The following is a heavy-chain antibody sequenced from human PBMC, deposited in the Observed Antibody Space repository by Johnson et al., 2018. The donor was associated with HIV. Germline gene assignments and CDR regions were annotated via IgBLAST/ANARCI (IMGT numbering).Heavy chain of an antibody. CDR3: AREWLYGFDI. CDR1: GFDFSSSW. Sequence: VQLVESGGGLVQPGGSLRLSCAASGFDFSSSWMHWVRQAPGKGLEWVSGINWNGDSTGYADSVKGRFTISRDNAKNSLYLQMNSLRAEDTAVYYCAREWLYGFDIWGQGTMVTVSS. J-gene: IGHJ3*02. D-gene: IGHD5-24*01. V-gene: IGHV3-20*04. CDR2: INWNGDST.